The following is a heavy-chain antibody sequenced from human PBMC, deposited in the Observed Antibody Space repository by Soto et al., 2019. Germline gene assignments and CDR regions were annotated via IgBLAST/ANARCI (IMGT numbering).Heavy chain of an antibody. CDR3: ARGSLISLYYFDY. CDR2: IGTAGDA. J-gene: IGHJ4*02. CDR1: GLTFSNYD. Sequence: GGSLRLSCAASGLTFSNYDMHWVHQVTGKGLEWVSTIGTAGDAYYPGSVKGRFTISRENAKNSLYLQMNSLRAEDTAVYYCARGSLISLYYFDYWGQGTLVNVSS. D-gene: IGHD2-15*01. V-gene: IGHV3-13*01.